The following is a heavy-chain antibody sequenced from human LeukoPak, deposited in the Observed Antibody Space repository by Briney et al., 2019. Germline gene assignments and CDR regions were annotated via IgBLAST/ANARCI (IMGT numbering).Heavy chain of an antibody. CDR1: GYTFTSYD. Sequence: GASVKVSCRASGYTFTSYDINWVRQATGQGLEWMGWMNPNSGNTGYAQKFQGRVTITRNTSISTAYMELSSLRSEDTAVYYCARGPHYYDSSRPCNWFDPWGQGTLVTVSS. D-gene: IGHD3-22*01. CDR2: MNPNSGNT. CDR3: ARGPHYYDSSRPCNWFDP. V-gene: IGHV1-8*03. J-gene: IGHJ5*02.